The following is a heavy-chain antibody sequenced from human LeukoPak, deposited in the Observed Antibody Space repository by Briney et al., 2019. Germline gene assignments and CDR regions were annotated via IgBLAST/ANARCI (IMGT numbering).Heavy chain of an antibody. CDR3: ARTLLTGGASDV. J-gene: IGHJ3*01. CDR2: IYWDDDK. V-gene: IGHV2-5*02. CDR1: GFSLTTSGVG. Sequence: SGPTLVNPTQTLTLTCTFSGFSLTTSGVGVGWIRRPPGKALEWLALIYWDDDKRYSPSLKIRLTITKDTSKNQVVLTMTNMDPVDTATYYCARTLLTGGASDVWGQGTMVAVSS. D-gene: IGHD7-27*01.